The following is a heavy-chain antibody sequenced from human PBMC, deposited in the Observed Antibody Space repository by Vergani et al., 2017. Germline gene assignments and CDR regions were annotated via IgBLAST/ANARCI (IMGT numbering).Heavy chain of an antibody. V-gene: IGHV1-69*01. CDR1: GYTFSSYA. CDR3: ARPRYDFWSGRFDY. CDR2: IIPIFGTA. J-gene: IGHJ4*02. D-gene: IGHD3-3*01. Sequence: QVQLVQSGAEVKKPGASVKVSCKASGYTFSSYAISWVRQAPGQGLEWMGGIIPIFGTANYAQKFQGRVTITADESTSTAYMERSSLRSEDTAVYYCARPRYDFWSGRFDYWGQGTLVTVSS.